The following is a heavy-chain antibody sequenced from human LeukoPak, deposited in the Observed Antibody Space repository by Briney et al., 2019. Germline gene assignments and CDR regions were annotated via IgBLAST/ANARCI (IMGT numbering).Heavy chain of an antibody. J-gene: IGHJ2*01. V-gene: IGHV4-39*07. CDR1: GGSISSSGYY. CDR3: ARMGIEGWYFDL. Sequence: SETLSLTCTVSGGSISSSGYYWGWIRQPPGKGLEWIGEINHSGSTNYNPSLKSRVTISVDTSKNQFSLKLSSVTAADTAVYYCARMGIEGWYFDLWGRGTLVTVSS. CDR2: INHSGST. D-gene: IGHD2-21*01.